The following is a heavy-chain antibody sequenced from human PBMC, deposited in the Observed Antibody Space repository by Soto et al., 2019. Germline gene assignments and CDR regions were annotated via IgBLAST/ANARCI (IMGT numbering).Heavy chain of an antibody. CDR2: INPSGETT. Sequence: ASVKVSCKSSGYSFTSYHMHWVRRAPGQGLEWMGIINPSGETTNYAQKFQGRVTMTRDTSTNTDYMELSSLRSEDTAVYYCARGWELIHFYFDSWGQGTLVTVSS. CDR1: GYSFTSYH. D-gene: IGHD1-26*01. V-gene: IGHV1-46*01. J-gene: IGHJ4*02. CDR3: ARGWELIHFYFDS.